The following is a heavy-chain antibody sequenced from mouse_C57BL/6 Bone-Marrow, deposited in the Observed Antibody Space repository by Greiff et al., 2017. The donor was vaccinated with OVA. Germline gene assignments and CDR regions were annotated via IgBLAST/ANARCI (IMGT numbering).Heavy chain of an antibody. J-gene: IGHJ3*01. CDR1: GYAFSSSW. V-gene: IGHV1-82*01. CDR2: IYPGDGDT. CDR3: ARRGLRLAWFAY. Sequence: VQVVESGPELVKPGASVKISCKASGYAFSSSWMNWVKQRPGKGLEWIGRIYPGDGDTNYNGKFKGKATLTADKSSSTAYMQLSSLTSEDSAVYFCARRGLRLAWFAYWGQGTLVTVSA. D-gene: IGHD2-12*01.